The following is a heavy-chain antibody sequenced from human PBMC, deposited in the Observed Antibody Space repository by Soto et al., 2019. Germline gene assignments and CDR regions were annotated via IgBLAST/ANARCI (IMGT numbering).Heavy chain of an antibody. Sequence: EVQLVESGGGLVQPGGSLRLSCAVSGFTFSSFWMHWVRQAPGEGLVWVSRINTDGSSTSYADSVKGRFTISRDNAKNTLYLQMNSLRVEETAMYYCAKRGVDTFGLSYWGQGSLVTVFS. J-gene: IGHJ4*02. D-gene: IGHD3-10*01. CDR2: INTDGSST. CDR1: GFTFSSFW. V-gene: IGHV3-74*01. CDR3: AKRGVDTFGLSY.